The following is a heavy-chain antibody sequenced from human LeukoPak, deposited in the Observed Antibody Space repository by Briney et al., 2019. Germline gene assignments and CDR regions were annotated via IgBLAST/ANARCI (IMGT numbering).Heavy chain of an antibody. CDR3: ARHLPGRYFDY. J-gene: IGHJ4*02. V-gene: IGHV4-38-2*02. CDR2: IYHSGST. Sequence: SETLSLTCTVSGYSISSGYYWGWIRQPPGKGLEWIGSIYHSGSTYYNPSLKSRVTISVDTSKNQFSLKLSSVTAADTAVYYCARHLPGRYFDYWGQGTLVTVSS. CDR1: GYSISSGYY. D-gene: IGHD7-27*01.